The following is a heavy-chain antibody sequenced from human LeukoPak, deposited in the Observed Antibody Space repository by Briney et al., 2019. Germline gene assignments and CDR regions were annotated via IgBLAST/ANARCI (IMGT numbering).Heavy chain of an antibody. D-gene: IGHD6-13*01. V-gene: IGHV1-46*01. CDR2: INPSVGST. CDR1: GYTFTSYY. J-gene: IGHJ5*02. CDR3: ARVGIAAAGTRWFDP. Sequence: ASVKVSCKASGYTFTSYYMHWVRQAPGQGLEWIGIINPSVGSTDYAQKFQCRVTMTRHTSTSTVYMDLSSLRSEDTAVYYCARVGIAAAGTRWFDPWGQGTLVTVSS.